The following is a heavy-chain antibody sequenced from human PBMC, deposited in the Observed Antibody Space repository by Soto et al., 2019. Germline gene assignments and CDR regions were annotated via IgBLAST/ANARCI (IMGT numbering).Heavy chain of an antibody. CDR3: ATVHNTSRSFDY. D-gene: IGHD1-20*01. V-gene: IGHV3-23*01. J-gene: IGHJ4*02. CDR1: GFTFSGYA. CDR2: TGATGRTT. Sequence: HPGGSLRLSCAAAGFTFSGYAMTWVRQAPGKGLEWVSTTGATGRTTYYADSVKGRFTVSRDNSKNTLDLQMSSLRVEDTAVYYCATVHNTSRSFDYWGQGTLVTVSS.